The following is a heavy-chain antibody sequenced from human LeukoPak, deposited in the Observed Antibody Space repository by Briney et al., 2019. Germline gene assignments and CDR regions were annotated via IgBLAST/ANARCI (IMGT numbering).Heavy chain of an antibody. D-gene: IGHD6-13*01. CDR3: ARQGYSSSWYSDY. V-gene: IGHV5-51*01. CDR1: GYSFTSYW. CDR2: IYPGDSDT. J-gene: IGHJ4*02. Sequence: GESLKITCKGSGYSFTSYWIGWVRQMPGKGLEWMGIIYPGDSDTRYSPSFQGQVTISADKSISTAYLQWSSLKASDTAMYYCARQGYSSSWYSDYWGQGTLVTVSS.